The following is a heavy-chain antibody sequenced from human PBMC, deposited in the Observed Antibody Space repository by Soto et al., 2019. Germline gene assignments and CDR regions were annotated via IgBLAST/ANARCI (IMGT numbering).Heavy chain of an antibody. J-gene: IGHJ5*02. CDR1: GYTFTSYG. V-gene: IGHV1-18*01. Sequence: QVQLEQSGAEVKKPGASVKVSCKASGYTFTSYGISWVRQAPGQGLEWMGRLSAYNGNTNYAQKLQGRVTMTTDTSTRTASMELRSMRSDDTAAYYCARVVGALGHWFEPWGQGTLVTVSS. CDR2: LSAYNGNT. CDR3: ARVVGALGHWFEP. D-gene: IGHD2-15*01.